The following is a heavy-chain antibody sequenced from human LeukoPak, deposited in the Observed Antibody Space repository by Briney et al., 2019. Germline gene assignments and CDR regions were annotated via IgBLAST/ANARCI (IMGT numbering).Heavy chain of an antibody. CDR2: IAYDGSNK. Sequence: GRSLRLSCAASGFTFSDYGMHWVRQAPGKGLEWVAVIAYDGSNKYYGDSVKGRFTISRDNSKNTLYLQMNSLRAEDTAVYYCATDYGSGSYCDSWGQGTLVTVSS. J-gene: IGHJ4*02. CDR1: GFTFSDYG. V-gene: IGHV3-30*03. CDR3: ATDYGSGSYCDS. D-gene: IGHD3-10*01.